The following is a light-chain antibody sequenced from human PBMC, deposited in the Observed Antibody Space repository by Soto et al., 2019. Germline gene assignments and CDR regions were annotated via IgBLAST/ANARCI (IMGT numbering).Light chain of an antibody. CDR3: CSYTVSGTYV. CDR2: AVS. Sequence: QSALTQPSSVSGSPGQSITISCTGTISDVGGYNYVSWYQQHPGKAPKLMIYAVSNRPSGVSNRFSGSKSGNTATLTISGLQAEDEADYYCCSYTVSGTYVFGTGTKVTVL. V-gene: IGLV2-14*01. J-gene: IGLJ1*01. CDR1: ISDVGGYNY.